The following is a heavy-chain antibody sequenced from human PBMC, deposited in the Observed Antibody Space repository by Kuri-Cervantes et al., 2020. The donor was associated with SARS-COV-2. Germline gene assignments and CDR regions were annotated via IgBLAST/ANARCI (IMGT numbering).Heavy chain of an antibody. V-gene: IGHV3-30*03. CDR1: GFNFSSEA. J-gene: IGHJ4*02. Sequence: GESLKISCAASGFNFSSEAMHWVRQAPGKGLEWVALISYDGSDKYYADSVRGRFTISGDNSKNTLYLQMNSLRAEDTAVYYCARVSHRGSGYQNPPDYWGQGTLVTVSS. CDR3: ARVSHRGSGYQNPPDY. D-gene: IGHD3-3*01. CDR2: ISYDGSDK.